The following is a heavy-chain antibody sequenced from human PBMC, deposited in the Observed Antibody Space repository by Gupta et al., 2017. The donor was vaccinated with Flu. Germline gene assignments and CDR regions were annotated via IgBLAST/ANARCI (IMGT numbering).Heavy chain of an antibody. V-gene: IGHV3-33*01. D-gene: IGHD6-19*01. CDR3: VRDYGSSYSSGDY. CDR1: GFAFSSYG. Sequence: QVQLVESGGGVVQPGRSLRLSCAASGFAFSSYGMHWVRQAPDKRLEWVALIWYNGNNQFYAHSVKGRFTVSRDNSKNMLYLQMNSLRAEDSAVYYCVRDYGSSYSSGDYWGQGTLVTVSS. J-gene: IGHJ4*02. CDR2: IWYNGNNQ.